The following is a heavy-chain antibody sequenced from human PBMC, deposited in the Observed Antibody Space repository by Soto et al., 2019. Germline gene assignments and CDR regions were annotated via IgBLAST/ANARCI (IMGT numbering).Heavy chain of an antibody. V-gene: IGHV1-18*01. J-gene: IGHJ3*02. CDR1: GYTFTSYG. Sequence: QVQLVQSGAEVKKPGASVKVSCKASGYTFTSYGISWVRQAPGQGLEWMGWISAYNGNTNYAQKLQGRVTMTTDTSTSAACLEVRRLGSDDTAVYYCASDSYFYDSSSYYPPDDAFDIWGQGTMVTASS. CDR2: ISAYNGNT. CDR3: ASDSYFYDSSSYYPPDDAFDI. D-gene: IGHD3-22*01.